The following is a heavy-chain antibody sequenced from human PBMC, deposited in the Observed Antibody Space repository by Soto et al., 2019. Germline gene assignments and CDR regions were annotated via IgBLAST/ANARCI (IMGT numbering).Heavy chain of an antibody. Sequence: SVKVSCKASGFTFTSSAVQWVRQARGQRFEWIGWIVVGSGNTNYAQKFQERVTITRDMSTSTAYMELSSLRSEDTAVYYCAADSVVTAFNFGYWGQGTLVTVSS. CDR3: AADSVVTAFNFGY. V-gene: IGHV1-58*01. CDR1: GFTFTSSA. CDR2: IVVGSGNT. J-gene: IGHJ4*02. D-gene: IGHD2-21*02.